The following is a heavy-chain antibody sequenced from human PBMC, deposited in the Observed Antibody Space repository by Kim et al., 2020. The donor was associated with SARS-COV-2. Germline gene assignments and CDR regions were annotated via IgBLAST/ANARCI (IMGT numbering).Heavy chain of an antibody. J-gene: IGHJ4*02. Sequence: SETLSLTCTVSGGSISSSSYYWGWIRQPPGKGLEWIGSIYYSGSTYYNPSLKSRVTISVDTSKNQFSLKLSSVTAADTAVYYCARDVVVTARNRGYFDYWGQGTLVTVSS. CDR2: IYYSGST. V-gene: IGHV4-39*07. CDR3: ARDVVVTARNRGYFDY. D-gene: IGHD2-21*02. CDR1: GGSISSSSYY.